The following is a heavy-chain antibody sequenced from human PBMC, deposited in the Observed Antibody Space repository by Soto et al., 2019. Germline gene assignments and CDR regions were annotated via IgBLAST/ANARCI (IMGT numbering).Heavy chain of an antibody. CDR3: ARGTYFYSFAH. J-gene: IGHJ4*02. D-gene: IGHD1-7*01. CDR2: IYYSGYT. V-gene: IGHV4-59*01. CDR1: GGSITHYY. Sequence: TSETLSLTCTVSGGSITHYYWSWIRQSPGKGLEWIGYIYYSGYTDYNPSLRNRVTISVDTSKNQFSLKLSSVTAADTAVYYCARGTYFYSFAHWGQGTLVTVSS.